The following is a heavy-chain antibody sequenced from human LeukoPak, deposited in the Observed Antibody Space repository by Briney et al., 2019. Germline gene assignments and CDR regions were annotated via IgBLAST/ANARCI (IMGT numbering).Heavy chain of an antibody. V-gene: IGHV3-23*01. J-gene: IGHJ3*02. CDR2: IFPSGGEI. D-gene: IGHD3-10*01. CDR1: GFTFSTFA. Sequence: GGSLRLSCAASGFTFSTFAMIWVRQPPGKGLEWVSSIFPSGGEIHYADSVRGRFTISRDNSKSTLSLQMNSLRAEDTAVYYCAREVGLWFGELNTDAFDIWGQGTMVTVSS. CDR3: AREVGLWFGELNTDAFDI.